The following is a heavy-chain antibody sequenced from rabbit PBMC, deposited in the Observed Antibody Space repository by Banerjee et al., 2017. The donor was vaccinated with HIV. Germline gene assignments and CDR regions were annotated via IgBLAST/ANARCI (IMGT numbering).Heavy chain of an antibody. CDR3: VRVDASSSGYYGWLDL. D-gene: IGHD1-1*01. CDR2: INSSSRNV. V-gene: IGHV1S40*01. Sequence: QSLEESGGDLVKPGASLTLTCTASGFSFGSSDYMCWVRQAPGKGLEWIGCINSSSRNVVYASWATGRFTISKTSSTTVTLQMTSLTAADTATYFCVRVDASSSGYYGWLDLWGPGTLVPS. CDR1: GFSFGSSDY. J-gene: IGHJ5*01.